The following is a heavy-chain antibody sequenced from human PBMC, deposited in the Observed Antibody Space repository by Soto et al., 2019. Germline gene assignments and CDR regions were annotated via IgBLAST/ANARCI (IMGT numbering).Heavy chain of an antibody. Sequence: SQLMPVPRTVACGPIGGFYGSCIIQPTGKGLEWIGRIYTSGSTNYNPSLKSRVTMSVDTSKNQFSLKLSSVTAADTAVYYCARDVRNREGDSVDIRGQWTMVSVS. CDR1: CGPIGGFY. J-gene: IGHJ3*02. V-gene: IGHV4-4*07. CDR2: IYTSGST. CDR3: ARDVRNREGDSVDI.